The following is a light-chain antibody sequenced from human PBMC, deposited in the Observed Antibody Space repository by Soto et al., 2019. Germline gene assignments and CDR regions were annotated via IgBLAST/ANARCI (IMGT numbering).Light chain of an antibody. CDR2: AAS. CDR1: QGISKY. Sequence: DIQMTQSPSSLSASVGDRVTITCRASQGISKYLAWYQLKPGKVPNLLIYAASTLQSGVPSRFSGSGSGTDFTLTISSLQPEDVATYYCQKYNSAPLTFGQGTRLEIK. CDR3: QKYNSAPLT. J-gene: IGKJ5*01. V-gene: IGKV1-27*01.